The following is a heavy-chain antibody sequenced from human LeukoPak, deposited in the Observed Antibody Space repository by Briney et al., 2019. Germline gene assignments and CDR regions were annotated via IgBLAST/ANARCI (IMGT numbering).Heavy chain of an antibody. CDR3: AKDSEGTYSSGWYYPDY. Sequence: PGGSLRLSCAASGFTFSSYGMHWVRQAPGKGLEWVAFIRYDGSNKYYADSVKGRFTISRDNSKNTLYLQMNSPRAEDTAVYYCAKDSEGTYSSGWYYPDYWGQGTLVTVSS. CDR2: IRYDGSNK. D-gene: IGHD6-19*01. V-gene: IGHV3-30*02. J-gene: IGHJ4*02. CDR1: GFTFSSYG.